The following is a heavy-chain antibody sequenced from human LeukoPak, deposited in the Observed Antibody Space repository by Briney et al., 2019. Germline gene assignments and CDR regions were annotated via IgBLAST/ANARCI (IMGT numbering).Heavy chain of an antibody. Sequence: SQTLSLTCPISGDTVSSNRSAWNWTRHSPSRGLEGLGRTWYRSKWYNDYTLAVKSRITNNPDTSKNQFSLQLNSVTPEEMAVYYCERSAGHFDYWGEGTLVTVSS. CDR3: ERSAGHFDY. V-gene: IGHV6-1*01. J-gene: IGHJ4*02. D-gene: IGHD3-10*01. CDR2: TWYRSKWYN. CDR1: GDTVSSNRSA.